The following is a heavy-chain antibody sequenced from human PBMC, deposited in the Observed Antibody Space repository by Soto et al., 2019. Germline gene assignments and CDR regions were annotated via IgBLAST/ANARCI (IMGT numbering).Heavy chain of an antibody. J-gene: IGHJ4*02. CDR3: ARGQLVAGNDLPFDY. CDR1: GGSISSSNW. V-gene: IGHV4-4*02. D-gene: IGHD6-19*01. Sequence: SETLSLTCAVSGGSISSSNWWSWVRQPPGKGLEWIGEIYHSGSTNYNPSLKSRVTISVDKSKNQFSLKLSSVTAADTAVYYCARGQLVAGNDLPFDYWGQGTLVTVS. CDR2: IYHSGST.